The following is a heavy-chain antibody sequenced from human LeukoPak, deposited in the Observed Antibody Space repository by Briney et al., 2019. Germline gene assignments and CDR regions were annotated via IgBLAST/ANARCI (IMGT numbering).Heavy chain of an antibody. CDR3: ARSGYSSGLRWGVGYYYEYMDV. Sequence: PSETLSLTCTVSGGSISSGSYYWSWIRQPAGKGLEWIGRIYTSGSTNYNPSLKSRVTISVDTSKNQFSLKLSSVTAADTAVYYCARSGYSSGLRWGVGYYYEYMDVWGQGTTVTISS. CDR2: IYTSGST. V-gene: IGHV4-61*02. J-gene: IGHJ6*03. D-gene: IGHD6-19*01. CDR1: GGSISSGSYY.